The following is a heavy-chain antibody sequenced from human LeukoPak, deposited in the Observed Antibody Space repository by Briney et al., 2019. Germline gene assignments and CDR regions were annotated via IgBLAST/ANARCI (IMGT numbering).Heavy chain of an antibody. D-gene: IGHD3-22*01. J-gene: IGHJ4*02. CDR1: GYTFTGHY. V-gene: IGHV1-2*02. CDR2: INPNSGGT. Sequence: GASVKVSCKASGYTFTGHYMYWVRQAPGQGLEWMGWINPNSGGTNYAQKFQGRVTITTDESTSTAYMELSSLRSEDTAVYYCARGGKWSTYYYDSSGYDGAFDYWGQGTLVTVSS. CDR3: ARGGKWSTYYYDSSGYDGAFDY.